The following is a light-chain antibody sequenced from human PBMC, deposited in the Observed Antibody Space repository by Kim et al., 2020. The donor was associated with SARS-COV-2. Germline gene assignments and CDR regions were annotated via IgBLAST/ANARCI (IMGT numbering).Light chain of an antibody. V-gene: IGLV6-57*03. CDR1: SGSIDDSY. J-gene: IGLJ2*01. CDR3: QSYNRDNVI. CDR2: EDD. Sequence: GKTVTRSCTRSSGSIDDSYVQWYQQRPGGVPTTVIYEDDQRPSGVSDRFSGSIDNSSNSASLTISGLRTEDEADYYCQSYNRDNVIFGGGTQLTVL.